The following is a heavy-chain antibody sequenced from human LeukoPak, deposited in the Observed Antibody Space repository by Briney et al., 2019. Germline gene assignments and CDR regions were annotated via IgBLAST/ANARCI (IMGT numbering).Heavy chain of an antibody. D-gene: IGHD3-9*01. CDR2: INSDGSST. CDR3: ARGDYDILTGYYFGAFDI. V-gene: IGHV3-74*01. CDR1: GFTFSSYW. J-gene: IGHJ3*02. Sequence: PGGSLRLSCAASGFTFSSYWMHWVRQAPGKGLVWVSRINSDGSSTSYADSVKGRFTISRDNAKNTLYLQMNSLRAEDTAVYYCARGDYDILTGYYFGAFDIWGQGTMVTVSS.